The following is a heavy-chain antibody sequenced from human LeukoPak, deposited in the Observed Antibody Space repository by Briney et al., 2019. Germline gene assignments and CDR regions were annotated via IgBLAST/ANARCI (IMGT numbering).Heavy chain of an antibody. J-gene: IGHJ3*02. V-gene: IGHV1-69*13. CDR1: GGTFSSYA. CDR3: ARGVIAVAGNAFDI. Sequence: SVKVSCKASGGTFSSYAISWVRQAPGQGLEWMGGIIPIFGTANYAQKFQGRVTITADESTSTAYMELSSLRSEDTAVYYCARGVIAVAGNAFDIWGQGTMVTVSS. D-gene: IGHD6-19*01. CDR2: IIPIFGTA.